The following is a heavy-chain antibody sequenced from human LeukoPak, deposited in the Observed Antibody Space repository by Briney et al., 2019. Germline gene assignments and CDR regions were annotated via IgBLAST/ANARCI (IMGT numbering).Heavy chain of an antibody. CDR3: ARASGYLNDLDF. CDR1: GFIFSGYA. J-gene: IGHJ4*02. CDR2: IWHDGNNK. Sequence: GGSLRLSCAASGFIFSGYAMHWVRQAPGKGLEWVAVIWHDGNNKYYADSVKGRFTISRDNSQNTLYLQMNSLRGEDTAVYYCARASGYLNDLDFWGQGTLVSVSS. V-gene: IGHV3-33*01. D-gene: IGHD3-3*01.